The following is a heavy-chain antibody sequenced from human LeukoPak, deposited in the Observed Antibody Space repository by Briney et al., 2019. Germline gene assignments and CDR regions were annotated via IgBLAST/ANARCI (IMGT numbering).Heavy chain of an antibody. CDR1: GYSISSGYY. J-gene: IGHJ4*02. CDR2: IYHSGST. D-gene: IGHD7-27*01. V-gene: IGHV4-38-2*02. CDR3: ARGRRNWGLFDY. Sequence: SETLSLTCTVSGYSISSGYYWGWIRQPPGKGLEWIGSIYHSGSTYYNPSLQSRVTISVDTSKNQYSLKLSSVTAADTAVYYCARGRRNWGLFDYWGQGTLVTVSS.